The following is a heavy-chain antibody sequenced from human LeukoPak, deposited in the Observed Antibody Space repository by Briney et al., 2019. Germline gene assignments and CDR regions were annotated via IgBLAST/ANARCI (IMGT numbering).Heavy chain of an antibody. J-gene: IGHJ3*02. D-gene: IGHD1-26*01. V-gene: IGHV1-69*13. CDR1: GGTFSSYA. CDR2: IIPIFGTA. CDR3: ARDGLYSGSHLEALDI. Sequence: SVKVSCKASGGTFSSYAISWVRQAPGQGLEWMGGIIPIFGTANYAQKFQGRVTITADESTSTAYMELSSLRSEDTAVYYCARDGLYSGSHLEALDIWGQGTMVTVSS.